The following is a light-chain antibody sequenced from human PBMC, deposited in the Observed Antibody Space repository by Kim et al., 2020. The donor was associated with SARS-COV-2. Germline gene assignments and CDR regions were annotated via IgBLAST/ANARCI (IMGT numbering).Light chain of an antibody. CDR3: QQGSTTPYT. V-gene: IGKV1-39*01. CDR2: AAS. CDR1: QTIGTN. Sequence: ASIGDRVTMSCRASQTIGTNLKWYQQKTGKAPKLLIYAASSLQTGVPSRFSGAGSGTEFTLTINSLQPEDFATYYCQQGSTTPYTFGPGTKVDIK. J-gene: IGKJ3*01.